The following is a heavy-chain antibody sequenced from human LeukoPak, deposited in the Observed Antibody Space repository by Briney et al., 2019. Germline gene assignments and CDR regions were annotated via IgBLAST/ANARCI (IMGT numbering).Heavy chain of an antibody. J-gene: IGHJ4*02. CDR1: GGSISSSSYY. V-gene: IGHV4-39*07. Sequence: PSETLSLTCTVSGGSISSSSYYWGWIRQPPGKGLEWIGSIYYSGSTYYNPSLKSRVTISVDTSKNQFSLKLSSVTAADTAVYYCARDYYDTRAPQHWAQGTLDTV. CDR3: ARDYYDTRAPQH. D-gene: IGHD3-22*01. CDR2: IYYSGST.